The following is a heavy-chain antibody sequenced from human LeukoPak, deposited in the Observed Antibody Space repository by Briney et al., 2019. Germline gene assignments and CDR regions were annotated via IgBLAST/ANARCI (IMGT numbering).Heavy chain of an antibody. CDR3: ARAYDGSGSLDY. CDR1: GYTFTDYY. CDR2: IYPNRGGT. V-gene: IGHV1-2*02. D-gene: IGHD3-22*01. Sequence: GASVKVSCKGSGYTFTDYYMHWVRQAPGQGLEWMGWIYPNRGGTNYAQKFQGRVTMTRDTSINTAYMELSRLRSDDTAVYYCARAYDGSGSLDYWGQGTLVTVSS. J-gene: IGHJ4*02.